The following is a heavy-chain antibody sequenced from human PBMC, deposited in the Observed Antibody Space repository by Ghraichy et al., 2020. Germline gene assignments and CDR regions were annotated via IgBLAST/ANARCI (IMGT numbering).Heavy chain of an antibody. V-gene: IGHV3-66*02. J-gene: IGHJ4*02. CDR3: AREGYSGYAIFDY. CDR1: GFTVSSKY. Sequence: GGSLRLSCAASGFTVSSKYMSWVRQAPGKGLEWVSVIYSGGSTYYADSVKGRFTISRDNSKNTLYLQMNSLRAEDTAVYYCAREGYSGYAIFDYWGQGTLVTVSS. D-gene: IGHD5-12*01. CDR2: IYSGGST.